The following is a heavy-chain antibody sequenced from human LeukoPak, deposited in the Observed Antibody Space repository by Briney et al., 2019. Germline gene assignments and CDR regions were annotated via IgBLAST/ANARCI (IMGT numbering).Heavy chain of an antibody. CDR3: AELGITMIGGV. V-gene: IGHV3-48*03. CDR1: GFTFSSYE. CDR2: ISSSGSTI. Sequence: GGSLRLSCAASGFTFSSYEMNWARRAPGKGLEGVSYISSSGSTIYYADSVKGRFTISRDNAKNSLYLQMNSLRAEDTAVYYCAELGITMIGGVWGKGTTVTISS. J-gene: IGHJ6*04. D-gene: IGHD3-10*02.